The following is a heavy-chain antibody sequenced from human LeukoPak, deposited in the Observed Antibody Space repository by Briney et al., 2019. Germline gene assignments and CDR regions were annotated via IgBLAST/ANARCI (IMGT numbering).Heavy chain of an antibody. CDR1: GGSMRSSSDY. J-gene: IGHJ3*02. CDR2: IYYSGST. Sequence: PSETLSLTCIVSGGSMRSSSDYWGWIRQPPGKGLEWIGYIYYSGSTYYNPSLKSRVTISVNTSKKQFSLKLSSVTAADTAVYWCARGQLGDAFDIWGQGTMVTVSS. CDR3: ARGQLGDAFDI. D-gene: IGHD1-26*01. V-gene: IGHV4-30-4*08.